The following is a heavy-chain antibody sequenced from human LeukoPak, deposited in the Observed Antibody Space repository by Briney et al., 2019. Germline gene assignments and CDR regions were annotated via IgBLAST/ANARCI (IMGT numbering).Heavy chain of an antibody. CDR1: GFTFSSYG. D-gene: IGHD6-19*01. Sequence: GRSLRLSCAASGFTFSSYGMHWVRQAPGKGLEWVAVISYDGSNKYYADSVKGRFTISRDNSKNTLYLQMNSLRAEDTAVYYCAKAWSSAVAGNYFDYWGQGTLVTVSS. J-gene: IGHJ4*02. CDR2: ISYDGSNK. V-gene: IGHV3-30*18. CDR3: AKAWSSAVAGNYFDY.